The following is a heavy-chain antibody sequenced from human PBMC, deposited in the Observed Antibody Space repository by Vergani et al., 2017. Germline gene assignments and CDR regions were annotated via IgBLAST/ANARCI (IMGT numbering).Heavy chain of an antibody. D-gene: IGHD2-15*01. Sequence: QVQLQQWGAGLLKPSETLSLTCTVSGVSISRYYWSWLRQPPGQGLECLGYISYSGSRSTNYNPSLKSRVTISMDTSQNQFSLELYSVTAADTAVYYCARYPGCSGGSCYSADYWGQGILVTVSS. V-gene: IGHV4-59*01. CDR1: GVSISRYY. J-gene: IGHJ4*02. CDR2: ISYSGSRST. CDR3: ARYPGCSGGSCYSADY.